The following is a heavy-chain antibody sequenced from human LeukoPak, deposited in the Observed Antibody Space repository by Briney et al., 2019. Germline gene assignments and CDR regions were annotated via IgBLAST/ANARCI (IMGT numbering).Heavy chain of an antibody. CDR3: ARGTKKTVYHTLDY. V-gene: IGHV4-4*07. Sequence: SETLSLTCTVSGASISDYFRNWIRQPAGRGLEWIGRIDTSGTAKYNSSLKSRVTISVDTSKNQFSLRLSSAAAAGTAIYYCARGTKKTVYHTLDYWGQGILVTVSS. CDR2: IDTSGTA. D-gene: IGHD1-7*01. CDR1: GASISDYF. J-gene: IGHJ4*02.